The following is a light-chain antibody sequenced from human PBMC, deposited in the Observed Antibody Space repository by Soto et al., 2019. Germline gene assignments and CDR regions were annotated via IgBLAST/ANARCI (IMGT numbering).Light chain of an antibody. CDR1: QSISSW. CDR3: QQFNSYPIT. Sequence: DFQMTQSPSTLSASVGDRVTITCRASQSISSWLAWYQQKPGKAPKLLIYEASNLESGVPSRFSGSGSGTEFTLTIGGLQPDDFATYYCQQFNSYPITFGQGTRLEIK. V-gene: IGKV1-5*01. CDR2: EAS. J-gene: IGKJ5*01.